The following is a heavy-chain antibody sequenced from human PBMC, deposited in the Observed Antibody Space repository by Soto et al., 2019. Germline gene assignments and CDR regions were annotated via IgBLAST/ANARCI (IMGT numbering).Heavy chain of an antibody. D-gene: IGHD6-13*01. CDR2: ISWNSGSI. J-gene: IGHJ4*02. CDR3: AIGSGGIAAAGTHFDY. CDR1: GFTFDDYA. V-gene: IGHV3-9*01. Sequence: EVQLVESGGGLVQPGRSLRLSCAASGFTFDDYAMHWVRQAPGKGLEWVSGISWNSGSIGYADSVKGRFTISRDNAKNSLYLQMNSLRAEDTALYYCAIGSGGIAAAGTHFDYWGQGTLVTVSS.